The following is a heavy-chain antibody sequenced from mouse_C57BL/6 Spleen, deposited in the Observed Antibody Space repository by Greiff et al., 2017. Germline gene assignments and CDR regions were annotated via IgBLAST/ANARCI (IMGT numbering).Heavy chain of an antibody. D-gene: IGHD4-1*01. CDR3: AREDWDGGYFDY. Sequence: QVQLQQSGPELVKPGASVKISCKASGYAFSSSWMNWVKQRPGKGLEWIGRIYPGDGDTNYNGKFKGKATLTADKSSSTAYMQLSSRTSEDSAVYFCAREDWDGGYFDYWGQGTTLTVSS. V-gene: IGHV1-82*01. CDR1: GYAFSSSW. J-gene: IGHJ2*01. CDR2: IYPGDGDT.